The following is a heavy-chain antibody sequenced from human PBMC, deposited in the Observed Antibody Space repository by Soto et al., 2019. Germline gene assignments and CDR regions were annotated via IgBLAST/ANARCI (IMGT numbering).Heavy chain of an antibody. CDR1: GFTFSSAW. D-gene: IGHD3-16*01. V-gene: IGHV3-15*01. CDR2: IKSKTDGGTT. J-gene: IGHJ4*02. Sequence: EVQLVESGGGLVKPGGSLRLSCAASGFTFSSAWMSWVRQAPGKGLEWVGRIKSKTDGGTTDYAAPVKGRFTISRDDSKHTLYLQMNSLKTEDTAVYYCTTAPGGLFHSDYWGQGTLVTVSS. CDR3: TTAPGGLFHSDY.